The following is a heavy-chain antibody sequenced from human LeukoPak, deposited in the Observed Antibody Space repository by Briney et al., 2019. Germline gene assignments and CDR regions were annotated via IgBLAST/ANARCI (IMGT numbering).Heavy chain of an antibody. D-gene: IGHD1-14*01. CDR1: GGSISSGDYY. Sequence: PSETLSLTCTVSGGSISSGDYYWSWIRQPPGKGLEWIGYIYYSGSTYYNPSLKSRVTISVDTSKNQFSLKLSSVTAADTAVYYCARPNRPITGRVDYWGQGTLVTVSS. J-gene: IGHJ4*02. CDR3: ARPNRPITGRVDY. V-gene: IGHV4-30-4*08. CDR2: IYYSGST.